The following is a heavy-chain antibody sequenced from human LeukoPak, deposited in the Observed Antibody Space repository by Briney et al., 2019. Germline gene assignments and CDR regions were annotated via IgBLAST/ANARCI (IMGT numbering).Heavy chain of an antibody. J-gene: IGHJ4*02. CDR3: TKSNSCDSPKPTFDH. Sequence: GGSLSLSCAASGFTFSSYAMSWVRQAPGKGLEWVSLSSGSGGSTYYADSVKGRLTISRDNSKNTLYLQMNSLRAEDTAVYYCTKSNSCDSPKPTFDHWGQGTLVTVSS. CDR2: SSGSGGST. CDR1: GFTFSSYA. V-gene: IGHV3-23*01. D-gene: IGHD3-22*01.